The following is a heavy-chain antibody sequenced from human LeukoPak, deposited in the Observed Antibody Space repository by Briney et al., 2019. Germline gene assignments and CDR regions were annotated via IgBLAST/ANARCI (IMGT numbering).Heavy chain of an antibody. V-gene: IGHV1-18*01. D-gene: IGHD1-26*01. CDR1: GFTFTSSG. Sequence: ASVKVSCKASGFTFTSSGFSWVRRAPGQGLEWMGWISAYNGNTNYAQKFQDRVTMTTDTSTSTAYMDLRSLRSDDTAVYYCARGGASGSHGLDVWGQGTTVTVAS. J-gene: IGHJ6*02. CDR3: ARGGASGSHGLDV. CDR2: ISAYNGNT.